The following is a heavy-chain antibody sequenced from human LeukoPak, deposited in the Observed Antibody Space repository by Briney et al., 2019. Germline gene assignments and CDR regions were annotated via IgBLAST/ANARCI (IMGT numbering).Heavy chain of an antibody. D-gene: IGHD1-1*01. Sequence: GGSLRLSCAASGFTFSSYAMSWVRQAPGKGLEWVSAISGSGGSTYYADSVKGRFTISRDSSKNTLYLQMNSLRAEDTAVYYCANSGTRPPKYYFDYWGQGTLVTVSS. CDR2: ISGSGGST. J-gene: IGHJ4*02. CDR1: GFTFSSYA. CDR3: ANSGTRPPKYYFDY. V-gene: IGHV3-23*01.